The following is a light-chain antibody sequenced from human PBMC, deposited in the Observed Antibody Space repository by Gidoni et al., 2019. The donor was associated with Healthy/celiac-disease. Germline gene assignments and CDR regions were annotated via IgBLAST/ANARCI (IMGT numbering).Light chain of an antibody. CDR3: YSTDSSGNHWV. V-gene: IGLV3-10*01. CDR2: EDS. Sequence: SYELTQPPSVSVSSGQTARITCSGDALPKKYAYWYQQKSGQAPVLVIYEDSKRPSGIPGRFSGSSSGTMATLTISGAQVEDEADYYCYSTDSSGNHWVFGGGTKLTVL. CDR1: ALPKKY. J-gene: IGLJ3*02.